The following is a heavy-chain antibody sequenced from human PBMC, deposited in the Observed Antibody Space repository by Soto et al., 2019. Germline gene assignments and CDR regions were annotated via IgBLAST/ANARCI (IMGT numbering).Heavy chain of an antibody. CDR2: VYYTGST. CDR3: ARRVEVPGAQIDS. J-gene: IGHJ4*02. CDR1: GGSISGSY. D-gene: IGHD2-8*02. Sequence: PWETLSLTCSVSGGSISGSYWSWVRQAPGKGLEWLGYVYYTGSTNYSASLRSRVSISVDTSKNEFSLRMSSVTDADTAVHFCARRVEVPGAQIDSWGQGPLVTVSS. V-gene: IGHV4-59*01.